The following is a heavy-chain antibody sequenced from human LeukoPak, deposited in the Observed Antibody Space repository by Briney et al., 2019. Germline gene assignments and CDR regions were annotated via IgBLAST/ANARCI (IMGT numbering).Heavy chain of an antibody. CDR1: GFTVSSNY. V-gene: IGHV3-53*04. CDR3: AREAGYYDSSGYEGIFDY. J-gene: IGHJ4*02. Sequence: GGSLRLSCAASGFTVSSNYMSWVCQAPGKGLEGVSVIYSGGSTYYTDCVKGRFTISRHNSKNTLYLQMNSLRAEDTAVYYCAREAGYYDSSGYEGIFDYWGQGTLVTVSS. CDR2: IYSGGST. D-gene: IGHD3-22*01.